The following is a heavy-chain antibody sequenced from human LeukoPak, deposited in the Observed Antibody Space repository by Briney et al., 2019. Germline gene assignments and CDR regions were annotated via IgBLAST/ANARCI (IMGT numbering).Heavy chain of an antibody. CDR1: GYTFTHFD. V-gene: IGHV1-8*01. J-gene: IGHJ5*02. CDR2: LNPNTGNT. CDR3: ARGSPFQWLVHGGWFDP. Sequence: ASVKVSCKSSGYTFTHFDIHWVRQATGQGLEWMGWLNPNTGNTAYAEKFQGRVTITSKTSITTAYMELSSLRSDDTAVYYCARGSPFQWLVHGGWFDPWGQGTLVTVSS. D-gene: IGHD6-19*01.